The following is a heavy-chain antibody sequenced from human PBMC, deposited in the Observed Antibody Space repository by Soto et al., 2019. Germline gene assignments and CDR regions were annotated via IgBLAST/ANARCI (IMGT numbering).Heavy chain of an antibody. V-gene: IGHV4-34*01. Sequence: QVQLQQLGTGLLKPSETLSLTCAVYGGSFRGYYWSWIRQPPVKGLEWIGEIDHSGSTNYNPSLKSRVTISVDASKNQFSLKLASVTAADTAVYYCARGEYTYNYRGLDYWGQGNLVTVYS. CDR1: GGSFRGYY. J-gene: IGHJ4*02. CDR2: IDHSGST. D-gene: IGHD3-16*01. CDR3: ARGEYTYNYRGLDY.